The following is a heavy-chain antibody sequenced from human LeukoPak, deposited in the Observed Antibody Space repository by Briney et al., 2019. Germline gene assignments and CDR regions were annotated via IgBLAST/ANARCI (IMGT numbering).Heavy chain of an antibody. CDR2: ISYDGSNK. V-gene: IGHV3-30-3*01. J-gene: IGHJ4*02. Sequence: GESLRLSCAASGFTFSSYAMHWVRQAPGKGLEWVAVISYDGSNKYYADSVKGRFTISRDNSKNTLYLQMNSLRAEDTAVYYCARARGFLHPFDYWGQGTLVTVSS. D-gene: IGHD3-10*01. CDR3: ARARGFLHPFDY. CDR1: GFTFSSYA.